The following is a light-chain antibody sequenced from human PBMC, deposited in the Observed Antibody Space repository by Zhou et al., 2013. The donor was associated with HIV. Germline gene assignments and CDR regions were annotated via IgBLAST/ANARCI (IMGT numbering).Light chain of an antibody. CDR3: QQYNTWPYT. V-gene: IGKV3-15*01. CDR2: RTS. CDR1: QSLNGD. J-gene: IGKJ2*01. Sequence: EIVLTQSPATLSLSPGERATLSCRAGQSLNGDLAWYQQKPGQAPRLLIYRTSTRATGIPARFSGSGSGTEFTLSINTVQSEDFAVYYCQQYNTWPYTFGQGTKLDFK.